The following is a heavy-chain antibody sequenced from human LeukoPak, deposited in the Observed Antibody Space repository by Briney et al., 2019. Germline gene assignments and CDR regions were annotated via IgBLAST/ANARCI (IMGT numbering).Heavy chain of an antibody. Sequence: GASVKVSCKVSGYSLSELPIHWVRQAPGKGLEWMGGFDPEDDEPIYAQSLQGRVTMTEDTSTDTAYMELSGLTSDDAAVYYCATDVTGAAPYDFWGQGTLVTVS. J-gene: IGHJ4*02. V-gene: IGHV1-24*01. CDR2: FDPEDDEP. CDR3: ATDVTGAAPYDF. D-gene: IGHD2-21*02. CDR1: GYSLSELP.